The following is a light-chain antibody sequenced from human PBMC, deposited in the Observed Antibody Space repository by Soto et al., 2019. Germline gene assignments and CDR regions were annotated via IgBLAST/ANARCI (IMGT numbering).Light chain of an antibody. CDR3: QQYNNWPRWT. V-gene: IGKV3-15*01. J-gene: IGKJ1*01. CDR2: GAS. CDR1: QSVSSN. Sequence: EIVMTQSPATLSVSPGERATLSCRASQSVSSNLAWYQQKPGQAPRLLIYGASTRATGIPARFSGSGSGTDFTLTISSLEPEDFAVYYCQQYNNWPRWTFGQGTKVDIK.